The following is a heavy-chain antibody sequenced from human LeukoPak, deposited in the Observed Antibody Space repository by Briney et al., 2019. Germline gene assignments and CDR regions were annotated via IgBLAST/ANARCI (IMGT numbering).Heavy chain of an antibody. J-gene: IGHJ4*02. CDR1: GFTFSNAW. V-gene: IGHV3-15*01. D-gene: IGHD3-9*01. Sequence: PGGSLRLSCAPSGFTFSNAWMSWVRQVPGMGLEWVGRIKSKADGGTTDYAAPVRGRFTISRDDSKNTLDLQMNSLKTEDTAVYFCTTDPTGTISDYWSQGTLVTVSS. CDR2: IKSKADGGTT. CDR3: TTDPTGTISDY.